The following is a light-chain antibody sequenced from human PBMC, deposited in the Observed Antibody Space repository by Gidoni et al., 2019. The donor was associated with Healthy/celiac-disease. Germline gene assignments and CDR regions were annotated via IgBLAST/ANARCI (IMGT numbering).Light chain of an antibody. CDR1: KLGDKY. V-gene: IGLV3-1*01. CDR3: QAWDSSTAVV. CDR2: QDS. J-gene: IGLJ2*01. Sequence: SYALTQPPSVSVSPGQTASITCSGDKLGDKYACWYQQKPGQSPVLVIYQDSKRPSGIPERFSGSNSGNTATLTISGTQARDEADYYCQAWDSSTAVVFGGGTKLTVL.